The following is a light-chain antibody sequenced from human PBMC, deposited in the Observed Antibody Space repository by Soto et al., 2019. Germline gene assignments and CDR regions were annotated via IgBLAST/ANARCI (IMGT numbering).Light chain of an antibody. J-gene: IGKJ3*01. CDR3: QKYDNRPST. CDR1: QDISND. V-gene: IGKV1-33*01. CDR2: AAF. Sequence: DIPMAPSPSSLSASVGDRVTITCQASQDISNDLNRYQQKPGKTPKLLIYAAFNLETADLSRCCGSGCGTHFTILTSSMQPEDIATDYCQKYDNRPSTFGPGTKVDIK.